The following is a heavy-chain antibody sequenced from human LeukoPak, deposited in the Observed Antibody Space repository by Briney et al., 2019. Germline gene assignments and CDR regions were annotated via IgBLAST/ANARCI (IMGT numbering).Heavy chain of an antibody. CDR3: ARDPGTPAAEMEYNYFDY. D-gene: IGHD5-24*01. Sequence: ASVKVSCKVSGYTLTELSMHWVRQAPGQGLEWMGWINPNSGGTNYAQKFQGRVTMTRDTSISTAYMELSRLRSDDTAVYYCARDPGTPAAEMEYNYFDYWGQGTLVTVSS. J-gene: IGHJ4*02. V-gene: IGHV1-2*02. CDR1: GYTLTELS. CDR2: INPNSGGT.